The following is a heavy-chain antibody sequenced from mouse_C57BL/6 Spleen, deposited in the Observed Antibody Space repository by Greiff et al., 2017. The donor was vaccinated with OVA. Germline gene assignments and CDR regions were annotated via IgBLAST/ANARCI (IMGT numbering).Heavy chain of an antibody. V-gene: IGHV5-16*01. CDR2: INHDGSST. D-gene: IGHD2-10*02. J-gene: IGHJ4*01. CDR3: ARDRGYGNYGSMDY. Sequence: EVLLVESEGGLVQPGSSMKLSCTASGFTFSDYYMAWVRQVPEKGLEWVANINHDGSSTYYLDSLKSRFIISRDNAKNILYLQMSSLKSEDTATYYCARDRGYGNYGSMDYWGQGTSVTVSS. CDR1: GFTFSDYY.